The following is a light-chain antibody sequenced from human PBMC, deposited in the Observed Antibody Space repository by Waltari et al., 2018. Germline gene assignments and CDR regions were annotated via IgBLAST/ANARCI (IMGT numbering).Light chain of an antibody. V-gene: IGKV1-39*01. J-gene: IGKJ3*01. CDR1: DSISTY. Sequence: DVQLTQSPSSLSASVGDRVTITCRTRDSISTYLNWYQHKPGRAPKLLIYATSSLPSGVPYRFSGSGSGTEFTLTITSLQPEDFASYYCQQSFNTPFTFGPGTKVDIK. CDR2: ATS. CDR3: QQSFNTPFT.